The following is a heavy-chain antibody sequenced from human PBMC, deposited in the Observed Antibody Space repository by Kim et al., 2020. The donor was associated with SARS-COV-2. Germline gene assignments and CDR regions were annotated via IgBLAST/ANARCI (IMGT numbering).Heavy chain of an antibody. CDR2: FDPEDGET. CDR1: GYTLTELS. J-gene: IGHJ6*02. Sequence: ASVKVSCKVSGYTLTELSMHWVRQAPGKGLEWMGGFDPEDGETIYAQKFQGRVTMTEDTSTDTAYMELSSLRSEDTAVYYCATGQTIVVVPAAIRSYYYYYGMDVWGQGTTVTVYS. CDR3: ATGQTIVVVPAAIRSYYYYYGMDV. V-gene: IGHV1-24*01. D-gene: IGHD2-2*01.